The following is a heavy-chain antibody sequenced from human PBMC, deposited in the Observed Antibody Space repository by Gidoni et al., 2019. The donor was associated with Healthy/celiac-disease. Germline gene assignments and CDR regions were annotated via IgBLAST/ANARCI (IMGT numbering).Heavy chain of an antibody. J-gene: IGHJ5*02. CDR1: GGSISSGDYY. CDR3: ARAPSYCSGGSCYWFDP. Sequence: QVQLQESGPGLVKPSQTLSLTCTVSGGSISSGDYYWSWIRQPPGKGLEWIGYIYYGGSTYDNPSLKSLVTISVDTSKNQFSLKLSSVTAADTAVYYCARAPSYCSGGSCYWFDPWGQGTLVTVSS. CDR2: IYYGGST. D-gene: IGHD2-15*01. V-gene: IGHV4-30-4*01.